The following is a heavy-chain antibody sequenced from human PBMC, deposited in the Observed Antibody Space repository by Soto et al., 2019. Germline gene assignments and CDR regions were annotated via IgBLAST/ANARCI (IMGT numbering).Heavy chain of an antibody. CDR2: IYYSGST. CDR3: ARDVASGTYYFDY. D-gene: IGHD2-2*01. Sequence: QVQLQESGPGLVKPSQTLSLTCTVSGGSISSGGYYWSWIRQHPGKGLEWIGYIYYSGSTYYNPYLKSRVTISVDTSKNQFSLKLSSVTAADTAVYYCARDVASGTYYFDYWGQGTLVTVSS. J-gene: IGHJ4*02. V-gene: IGHV4-31*03. CDR1: GGSISSGGYY.